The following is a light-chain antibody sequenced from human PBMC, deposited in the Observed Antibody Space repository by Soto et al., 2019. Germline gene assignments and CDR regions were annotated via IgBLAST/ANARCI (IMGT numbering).Light chain of an antibody. V-gene: IGKV1-5*01. Sequence: IQMTQSPSTLPASVVDRVTITCRASQSISNWFAWYQQKPGTAPKLLIYHASTLESGVPSRFSGSGSGTEFTLTISSLQPDDFATYYCQQYNSYSFGQGTKVDIK. CDR1: QSISNW. CDR3: QQYNSYS. CDR2: HAS. J-gene: IGKJ1*01.